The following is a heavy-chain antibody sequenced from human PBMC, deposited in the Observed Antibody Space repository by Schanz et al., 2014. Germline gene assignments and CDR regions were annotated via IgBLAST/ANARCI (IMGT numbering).Heavy chain of an antibody. D-gene: IGHD2-8*02. V-gene: IGHV1-2*02. Sequence: QVQLVQSGADVKKPGASVRVSCQASGYTFVGYYIHWLRQAPGQGLEWMGWINPDSGDTNYVQNFQGRVTMTRDTSISTAYMELSRLRSDDTAVYYCARGLVRYFAYWGQGTLVTVSS. CDR1: GYTFVGYY. J-gene: IGHJ4*02. CDR2: INPDSGDT. CDR3: ARGLVRYFAY.